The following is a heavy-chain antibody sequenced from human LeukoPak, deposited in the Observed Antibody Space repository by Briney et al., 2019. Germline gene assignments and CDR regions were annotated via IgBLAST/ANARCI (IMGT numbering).Heavy chain of an antibody. D-gene: IGHD3-10*01. V-gene: IGHV3-30*18. Sequence: GRSLRLSCAASGFTFSNYGMHWVRQAPGKGLEWVGAISYDGSNKYYPESVKGRFTISRANSKNTLYLQMNSLRAEDTAVYYCAKEGYYGSGSFPDYWGQGTLVTVPS. CDR1: GFTFSNYG. CDR3: AKEGYYGSGSFPDY. J-gene: IGHJ4*02. CDR2: ISYDGSNK.